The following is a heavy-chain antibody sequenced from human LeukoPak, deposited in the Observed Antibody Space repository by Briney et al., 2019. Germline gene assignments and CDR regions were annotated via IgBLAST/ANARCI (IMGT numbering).Heavy chain of an antibody. CDR2: ISWNSGNI. CDR3: AKGPEMATIWYNWFDP. V-gene: IGHV3-9*01. CDR1: GFTFHDYA. J-gene: IGHJ5*02. D-gene: IGHD5-24*01. Sequence: SGRSLRLSCAASGFTFHDYAMHWVRQAPGKGLEWVSGISWNSGNIGYADSVKGRFTISRDNAKNSLYLQMNSLRAEDTALYYCAKGPEMATIWYNWFDPWGQGTLVTVSS.